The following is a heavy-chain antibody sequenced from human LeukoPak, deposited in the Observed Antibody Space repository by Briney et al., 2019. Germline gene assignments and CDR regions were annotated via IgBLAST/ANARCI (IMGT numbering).Heavy chain of an antibody. V-gene: IGHV1-69*06. J-gene: IGHJ4*02. CDR3: ARDFGSGWDLGYFDH. Sequence: SVKVSCKASGGTFSSYAISWVRQAPGQGLEWMGGIIPIFGTANYAQKFQGRVTITADKSTSTAYMELSSVTAADTAVYYCARDFGSGWDLGYFDHWGQGTLVTVSS. CDR2: IIPIFGTA. CDR1: GGTFSSYA. D-gene: IGHD6-19*01.